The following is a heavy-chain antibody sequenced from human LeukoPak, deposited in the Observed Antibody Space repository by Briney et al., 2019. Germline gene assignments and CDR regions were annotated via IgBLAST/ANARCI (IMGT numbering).Heavy chain of an antibody. CDR3: ARGNPSMVTLDY. CDR2: INPSGGRS. V-gene: IGHV1-46*01. CDR1: GYTFTSYS. J-gene: IGHJ4*02. D-gene: IGHD1-14*01. Sequence: GASVTVSCTTSGYTFTSYSMHWVRQAPGQGLEWLGFINPSGGRSNYAQKFQGRITLTSDTSTSTVYMELNSLRSEDTALYYCARGNPSMVTLDYWGEGTLISVSS.